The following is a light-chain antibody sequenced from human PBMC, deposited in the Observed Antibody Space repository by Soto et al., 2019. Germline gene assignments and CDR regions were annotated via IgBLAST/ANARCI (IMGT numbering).Light chain of an antibody. CDR2: DVR. CDR1: SSDVGGYNY. Sequence: QSALTQPASVSGSPGQSITISCTGTSSDVGGYNYVSWFQQHPGKAPKLMIYDVRNRPSGIYNRFSGSKSGNTASLTISGLQAEDEADYYCNSYTSSSTYVFGTGTKLTVL. V-gene: IGLV2-14*01. CDR3: NSYTSSSTYV. J-gene: IGLJ1*01.